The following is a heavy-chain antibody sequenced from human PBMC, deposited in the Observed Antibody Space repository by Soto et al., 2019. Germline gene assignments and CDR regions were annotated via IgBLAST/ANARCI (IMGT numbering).Heavy chain of an antibody. Sequence: ASVKVSCKASGYTFTSHAMHWVRQAPGQRLEWMGWINAGNGNTKYSQKFQGRVTITRDTSASTAYMELSSLRSEDTAVYYCARIIRQYGTARYFDYWGQGTLVTVSS. J-gene: IGHJ4*02. D-gene: IGHD1-1*01. CDR2: INAGNGNT. V-gene: IGHV1-3*01. CDR3: ARIIRQYGTARYFDY. CDR1: GYTFTSHA.